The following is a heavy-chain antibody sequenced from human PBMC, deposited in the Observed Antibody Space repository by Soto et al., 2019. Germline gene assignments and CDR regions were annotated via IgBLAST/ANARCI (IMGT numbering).Heavy chain of an antibody. D-gene: IGHD6-19*01. V-gene: IGHV4-4*02. Sequence: PSETLSLTCTVSSGSISSSSWGSWVRQPPGKGLEWIGEIYHSGSTNYNPSLKSRVTISVDKSKNQFSLKLSSVTAADTAVYYCARGLGAVAGDKDAFDIWGQGTMVTVSS. CDR1: SGSISSSSW. J-gene: IGHJ3*02. CDR3: ARGLGAVAGDKDAFDI. CDR2: IYHSGST.